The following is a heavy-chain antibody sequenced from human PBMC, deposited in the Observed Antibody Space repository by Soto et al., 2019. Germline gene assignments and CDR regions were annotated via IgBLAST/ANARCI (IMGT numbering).Heavy chain of an antibody. V-gene: IGHV3-21*02. D-gene: IGHD1-26*01. CDR2: ISSSSNTI. Sequence: EVQLVESGGGLVKPGGYLRLSCAASGFTFSGYAMNWVRQAPGEGLEWVSFISSSSNTIYYADSVRGRFTISRDNAKNSLYLQMNSLRVEDTAVYYCARDAGGATYNWGQGTLVTVSS. CDR1: GFTFSGYA. CDR3: ARDAGGATYN. J-gene: IGHJ4*02.